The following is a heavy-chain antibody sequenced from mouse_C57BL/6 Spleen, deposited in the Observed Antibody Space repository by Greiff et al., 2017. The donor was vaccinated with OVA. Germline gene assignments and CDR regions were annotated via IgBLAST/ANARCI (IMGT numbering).Heavy chain of an antibody. V-gene: IGHV5-6*01. D-gene: IGHD1-1*01. CDR3: ARRITTVVATRAMDY. CDR2: LSRGGSYT. J-gene: IGHJ4*01. CDR1: GFTFSSYG. Sequence: EVQLEESGGDLVKPGGSLKLSCAASGFTFSSYGMSWVRQTPDKSLEWVATLSRGGSYTYYPDNVKGRFTITRDTSKNTLYLQLSSLKSEDTAMYDGARRITTVVATRAMDYWGQGTSVTVSS.